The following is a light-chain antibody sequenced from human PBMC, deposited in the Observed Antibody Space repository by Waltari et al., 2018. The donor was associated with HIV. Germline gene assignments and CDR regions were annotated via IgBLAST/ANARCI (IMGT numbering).Light chain of an antibody. CDR2: AIS. V-gene: IGKV3-15*01. J-gene: IGKJ4*01. Sequence: EVVITQSPAILSVSPGEGATLSCRASQSVRSNFAWYQQKPGQAPRLLIYAISTRATGIPARCSGGGSGTEFTLTISSLQSEDFAVYYCQQYNTWPLTFGGGTRVEIK. CDR3: QQYNTWPLT. CDR1: QSVRSN.